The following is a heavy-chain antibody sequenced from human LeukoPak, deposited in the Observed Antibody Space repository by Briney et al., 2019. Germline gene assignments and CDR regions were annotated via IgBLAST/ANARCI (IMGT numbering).Heavy chain of an antibody. V-gene: IGHV3-30*03. Sequence: PGGSLRLSCAASGFTFSSYGMPWVRQAPGKGLEWVAVISYDGSNKYYADSVKGRFTISRDNSKNTLYLQMNSLRAEDTAVYYCATITTFSWGQGTLVTVTS. CDR1: GFTFSSYG. CDR2: ISYDGSNK. J-gene: IGHJ5*02. CDR3: ATITTFS. D-gene: IGHD2/OR15-2a*01.